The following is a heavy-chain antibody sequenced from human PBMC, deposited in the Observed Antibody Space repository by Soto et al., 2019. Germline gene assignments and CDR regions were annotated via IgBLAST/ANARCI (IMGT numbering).Heavy chain of an antibody. D-gene: IGHD5-12*01. J-gene: IGHJ4*02. V-gene: IGHV3-30*18. Sequence: GGSLRLSCAASGFTFSSYGMHWVRQAPGKGLEWVAVISYDGSNKYYADSVKGRFTISRDNSKNTLYLQMNSLRAEDTAVYYCAKDGELATYYFDYWGQGTLVTVSS. CDR2: ISYDGSNK. CDR1: GFTFSSYG. CDR3: AKDGELATYYFDY.